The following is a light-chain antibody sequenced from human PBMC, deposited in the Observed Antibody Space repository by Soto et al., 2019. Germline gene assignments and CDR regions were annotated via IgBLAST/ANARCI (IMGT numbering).Light chain of an antibody. CDR2: GAS. CDR1: QSVSNN. Sequence: EIVMTQSPATLSVSPGERATLSCRASQSVSNNLAWYQQKPGQAPRLIIYGASTRATGLPARFSGRGSGTESTFTISSLQSEDFAVYYCQQYNNWPHTFGGGTKVEI. J-gene: IGKJ4*01. CDR3: QQYNNWPHT. V-gene: IGKV3-15*01.